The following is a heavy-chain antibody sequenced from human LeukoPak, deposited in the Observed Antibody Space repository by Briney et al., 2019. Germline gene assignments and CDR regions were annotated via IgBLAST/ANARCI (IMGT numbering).Heavy chain of an antibody. J-gene: IGHJ4*02. CDR1: GYTFTGYY. D-gene: IGHD4-17*01. CDR3: ARRGTYYGDYFIDY. CDR2: INPNSGGT. Sequence: ASVKVSCKASGYTFTGYYMHWVRQAPGQGLEWMGWINPNSGGTNYAQKFQGRVTMTRDTSISTAYMELSRLRSEDTAVYYCARRGTYYGDYFIDYWGQGTLVTVSS. V-gene: IGHV1-2*02.